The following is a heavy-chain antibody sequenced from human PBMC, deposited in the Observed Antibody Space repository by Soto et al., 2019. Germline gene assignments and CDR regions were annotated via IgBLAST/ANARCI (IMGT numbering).Heavy chain of an antibody. Sequence: QVQLVESGGGVVQPGRSLRLSCAASGFTFSSYAMHWVRQAPGKGLEWVAVISYDGSNKYYADSVKGRFTISRDNSKNTLYLQMSSLRAEDTAVYYCAREDGDILTGYYEEWGAFDIWGQGTMVTVSS. CDR2: ISYDGSNK. J-gene: IGHJ3*02. V-gene: IGHV3-30-3*01. D-gene: IGHD3-9*01. CDR3: AREDGDILTGYYEEWGAFDI. CDR1: GFTFSSYA.